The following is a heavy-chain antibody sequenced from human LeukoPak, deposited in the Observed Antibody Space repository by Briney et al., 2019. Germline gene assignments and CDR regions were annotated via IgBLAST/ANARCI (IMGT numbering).Heavy chain of an antibody. CDR3: ARARVGYCSSTSCHLFDY. J-gene: IGHJ4*02. CDR2: IKQDGSEK. V-gene: IGHV3-7*01. D-gene: IGHD2-2*01. CDR1: GFTFSSYW. Sequence: GGSLRLSCAASGFTFSSYWMSWVRQAPGKGLERVANIKQDGSEKYYVDSVKGRLTISRDNAKNSLYLQMNSLRAEDTAVYYCARARVGYCSSTSCHLFDYWGQGTLVTVSS.